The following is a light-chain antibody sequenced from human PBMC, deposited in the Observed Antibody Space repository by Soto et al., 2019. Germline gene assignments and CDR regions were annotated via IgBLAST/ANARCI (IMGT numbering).Light chain of an antibody. V-gene: IGKV3-20*01. CDR3: QQYGNSPLT. J-gene: IGKJ4*01. Sequence: EIVLTQSPGTLSLSPGERVTLSCRASQTVTSTFLAWYQQKPGQAPRLLIYDASSRATGIPDRFSGSGSGTDFTLTISRLEPEDFAVYYCQQYGNSPLTFGGGTKVEIK. CDR2: DAS. CDR1: QTVTSTF.